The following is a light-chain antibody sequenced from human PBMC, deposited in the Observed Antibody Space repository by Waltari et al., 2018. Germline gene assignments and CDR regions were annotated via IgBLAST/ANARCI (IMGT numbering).Light chain of an antibody. Sequence: SYVVTQPPSVSLAPGKTATITCGGNNIGGHSVHWYQQRQGQAPVLVMFYDRDRPSGIPERFSGSNSGNTATLTISGVEDGDEADYYCQVWNSSSDHLVVFGGGTKLTVL. CDR3: QVWNSSSDHLVV. V-gene: IGLV3-21*04. J-gene: IGLJ2*01. CDR2: YDR. CDR1: NIGGHS.